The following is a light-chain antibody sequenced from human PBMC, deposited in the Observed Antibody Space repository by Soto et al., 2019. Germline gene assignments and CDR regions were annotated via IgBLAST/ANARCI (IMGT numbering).Light chain of an antibody. Sequence: DIQMTQSESSLSSSVGGRVTITCRASQGITNRLAWYQQKPGKAPKLLIYEASSLQSGVPSRIGGSGSGTDFTLTISSLQPEDFATYYCQQANSFPITFGQGTRLEIK. V-gene: IGKV1D-12*01. CDR2: EAS. J-gene: IGKJ5*01. CDR3: QQANSFPIT. CDR1: QGITNR.